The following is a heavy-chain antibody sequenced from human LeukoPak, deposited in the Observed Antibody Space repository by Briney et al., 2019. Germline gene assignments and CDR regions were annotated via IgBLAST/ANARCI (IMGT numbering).Heavy chain of an antibody. CDR2: ISYDGSNK. J-gene: IGHJ6*02. D-gene: IGHD3-10*01. Sequence: GGSLRLSCAASGFTFSSYGTHWVRQAPGKGLEWVAVISYDGSNKYYADSVKGRFTISRDNSKNTLYLQMNSLRAEDTAVYYCAKDRYYYGSGSYYNPHYYYGMDVWGQGTTVTVSS. CDR3: AKDRYYYGSGSYYNPHYYYGMDV. V-gene: IGHV3-30*18. CDR1: GFTFSSYG.